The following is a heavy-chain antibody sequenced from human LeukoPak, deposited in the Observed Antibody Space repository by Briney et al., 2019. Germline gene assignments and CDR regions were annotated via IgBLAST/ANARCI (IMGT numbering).Heavy chain of an antibody. CDR1: GGSISSYY. CDR3: ARGMNWVYFDY. V-gene: IGHV4-59*01. D-gene: IGHD7-27*01. Sequence: SETLSLTCTVSGGSISSYYWSWIRQPPGKGLEWIGYIYHSGSTNYNPSLKSRVTISVDTSKNQFSLKLSSVTAADTAVYYCARGMNWVYFDYWGQGTLVTVSS. J-gene: IGHJ4*02. CDR2: IYHSGST.